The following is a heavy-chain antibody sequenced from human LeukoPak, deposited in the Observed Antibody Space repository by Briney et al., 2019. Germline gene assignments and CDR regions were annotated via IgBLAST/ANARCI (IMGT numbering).Heavy chain of an antibody. CDR1: GITLSNYG. D-gene: IGHD3-22*01. V-gene: IGHV3-23*01. CDR3: AKRGFVIRVILVGFHKEAYYFDS. Sequence: GGSLRLSCAVSGITLSNYGMSWVRQAPGKGLEWVAGISDSGGSTNYADSVKGRFAISRDNPKNTLYLQMNSLRAEDTAVYFCAKRGFVIRVILVGFHKEAYYFDSWGQGALVTVSS. CDR2: ISDSGGST. J-gene: IGHJ4*02.